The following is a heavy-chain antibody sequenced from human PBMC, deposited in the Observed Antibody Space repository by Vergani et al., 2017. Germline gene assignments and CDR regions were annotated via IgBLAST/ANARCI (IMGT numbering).Heavy chain of an antibody. V-gene: IGHV4-34*01. J-gene: IGHJ6*03. CDR3: ARRQSYCSSTSCYYGHSYYMDV. CDR2: INHSGST. D-gene: IGHD2-2*01. Sequence: VQLVESGGGLVQPGGSLRLSCAASGFTFSSYEMNWVRQAPGKGLEWIGEINHSGSTNYNPSLKSRVTISVDTSKNQFSLKLSSVTAADTAVYYCARRQSYCSSTSCYYGHSYYMDVWGKGTTVTVSS. CDR1: GFTFSSYE.